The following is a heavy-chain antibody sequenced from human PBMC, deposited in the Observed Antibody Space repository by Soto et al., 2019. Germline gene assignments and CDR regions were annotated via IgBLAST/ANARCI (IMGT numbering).Heavy chain of an antibody. D-gene: IGHD6-13*01. CDR2: ISSSNRTI. J-gene: IGHJ6*02. Sequence: GGSLRLSCAASGFTFRSYSMNWVRQAPGKGLEWVSYISSSNRTINYADSVKGRFTISRDNSKKTLYLQMNSLRAEDTAVYYCAKDSSSWYTPYYYYGMDVWGQGTTVTVSS. CDR3: AKDSSSWYTPYYYYGMDV. CDR1: GFTFRSYS. V-gene: IGHV3-48*01.